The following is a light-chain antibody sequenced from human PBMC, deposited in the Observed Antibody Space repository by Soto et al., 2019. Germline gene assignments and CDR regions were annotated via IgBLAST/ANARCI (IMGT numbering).Light chain of an antibody. CDR2: DAS. V-gene: IGKV3-15*01. CDR3: QQYHNWPIT. J-gene: IGKJ5*01. Sequence: EIVETDSPATLYVSPGERATLSCRASQSVSSNLAWHQQKPGQAPRILMYDASTRATGIPARFSGSGSGTEFTLTISSLQSEDFAVYYCQQYHNWPITFGQGTRLELK. CDR1: QSVSSN.